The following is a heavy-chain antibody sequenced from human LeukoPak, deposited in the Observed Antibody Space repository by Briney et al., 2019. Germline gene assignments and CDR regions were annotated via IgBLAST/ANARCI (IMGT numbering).Heavy chain of an antibody. CDR1: GFTFSSYA. D-gene: IGHD3-10*01. V-gene: IGHV3-23*01. Sequence: GGSLRLSCAASGFTFSSYAMSWVRQAPGKGLEWVSAISGSGGSTYYADSVKGRLTISRDNSKNTLYLQMNSLRAEDTAVYYCAKDMVRGVILYWGQGTLVTVSS. J-gene: IGHJ4*02. CDR2: ISGSGGST. CDR3: AKDMVRGVILY.